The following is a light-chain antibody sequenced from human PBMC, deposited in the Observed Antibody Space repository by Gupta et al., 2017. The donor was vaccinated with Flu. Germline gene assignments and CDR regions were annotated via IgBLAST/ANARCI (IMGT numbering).Light chain of an antibody. Sequence: RVTISCSATTCNIVNNYLYWYHHPPGTAPKLLIYTNDQRPPGVSDRFSGSKSGTSASLAISGLRAEDEASYYCATWDDSLSGVVFGGGTKRTVL. CDR3: ATWDDSLSGVV. V-gene: IGLV1-47*01. J-gene: IGLJ2*01. CDR2: TND. CDR1: TCNIVNNY.